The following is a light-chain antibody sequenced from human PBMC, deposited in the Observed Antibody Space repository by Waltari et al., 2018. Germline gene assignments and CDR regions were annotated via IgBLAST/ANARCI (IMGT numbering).Light chain of an antibody. V-gene: IGLV3-19*01. CDR2: DKT. J-gene: IGLJ2*01. Sequence: SSELTQDPAVSVAMGQTVRITCQGDSLRSYYARWYQQRPGQAPRLVMYDKTNRPSGVPDRFSGSTSHNTASLTITGAQAEDEASYYCHSRDASGVGGSFGGGTKLTVL. CDR3: HSRDASGVGGS. CDR1: SLRSYY.